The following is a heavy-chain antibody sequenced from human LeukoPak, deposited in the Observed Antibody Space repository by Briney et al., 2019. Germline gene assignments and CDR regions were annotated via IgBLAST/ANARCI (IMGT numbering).Heavy chain of an antibody. CDR3: AKGTGYCSSTSCPIADYGFDY. D-gene: IGHD2-2*01. Sequence: PGGSLRLSCAAPGFTFSSYGMHWVRQAPGKGLEWVAFIRYDGSNKYYADSVKGRFTISRDNSKNTLYLQMNSLRAEDTAVYYCAKGTGYCSSTSCPIADYGFDYWGQGTLVTVSS. CDR2: IRYDGSNK. V-gene: IGHV3-30*02. CDR1: GFTFSSYG. J-gene: IGHJ4*02.